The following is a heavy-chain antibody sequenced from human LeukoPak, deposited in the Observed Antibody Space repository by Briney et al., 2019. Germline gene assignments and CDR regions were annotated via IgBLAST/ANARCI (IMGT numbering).Heavy chain of an antibody. J-gene: IGHJ5*02. CDR1: GYTFTGYA. CDR2: INSDSGGT. CDR3: ARGNIATRRGENWFDP. Sequence: ASVKVSCKASGYTFTGYAIHWVRQAPGQGLEWMGWINSDSGGTNYARKFQGRVTMTRDTSISTAYMELSSLRSDDTAVFYCARGNIATRRGENWFDPWGQGTLVTVSS. D-gene: IGHD6-6*01. V-gene: IGHV1-2*02.